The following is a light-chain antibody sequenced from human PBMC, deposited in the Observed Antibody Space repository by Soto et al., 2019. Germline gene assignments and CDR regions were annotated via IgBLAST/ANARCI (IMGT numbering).Light chain of an antibody. CDR1: GSDIGAYNY. CDR2: GVT. J-gene: IGLJ1*01. V-gene: IGLV2-14*01. CDR3: SSITTSYFYV. Sequence: QSALTQPASVSGSPGQSITISCTGSGSDIGAYNYVSWYQQHPGKAPKLLIHGVTRRPSGVSSRFSASKSAYTASLTISGLQAEDEANYYCSSITTSYFYVFGPGTKLTVL.